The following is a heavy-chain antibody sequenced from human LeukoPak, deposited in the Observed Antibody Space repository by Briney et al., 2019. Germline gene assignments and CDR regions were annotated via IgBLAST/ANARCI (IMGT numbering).Heavy chain of an antibody. J-gene: IGHJ5*02. Sequence: SETLSLTCTVSGGSISSYYWSCIRQPPGKGLEWIGYIYYSGNPNYNPSLKSRVTISVDTSKNQFSLKLSSVTAADTAVYYCARDLSYNWFDPWGQGTLVTVSS. D-gene: IGHD2-2*01. V-gene: IGHV4-59*01. CDR2: IYYSGNP. CDR3: ARDLSYNWFDP. CDR1: GGSISSYY.